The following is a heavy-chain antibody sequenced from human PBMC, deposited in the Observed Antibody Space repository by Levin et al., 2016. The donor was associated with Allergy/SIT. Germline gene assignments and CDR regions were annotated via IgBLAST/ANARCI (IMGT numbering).Heavy chain of an antibody. CDR2: ISWNSGSI. Sequence: GGSLRLSCAASGFTFDDYAMHWVRQAPGKGLEWVSGISWNSGSIGYADSVKGRFTISRDNSKNTLYLQMNSLRAEDTAVYYCAKDYSSSGGHDYWGQGTLVTVSS. CDR3: AKDYSSSGGHDY. D-gene: IGHD6-6*01. CDR1: GFTFDDYA. V-gene: IGHV3-9*01. J-gene: IGHJ4*02.